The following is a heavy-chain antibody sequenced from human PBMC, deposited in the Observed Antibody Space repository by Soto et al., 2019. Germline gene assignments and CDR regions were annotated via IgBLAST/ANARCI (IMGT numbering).Heavy chain of an antibody. Sequence: GGSLRLSCAASGFTFSSYAMSWVRQAPGKGLEWVSAISGSGGSTYYADSVKGRFTISRDNSKNTLYLQMNSLRAEDTAVYYCAKEFRPELLWFGELCPVCWYMDVWGKGTTVTVSS. V-gene: IGHV3-23*01. CDR2: ISGSGGST. J-gene: IGHJ6*03. CDR1: GFTFSSYA. CDR3: AKEFRPELLWFGELCPVCWYMDV. D-gene: IGHD3-10*01.